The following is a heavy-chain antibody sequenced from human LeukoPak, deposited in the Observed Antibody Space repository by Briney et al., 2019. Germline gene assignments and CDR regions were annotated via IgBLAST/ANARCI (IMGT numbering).Heavy chain of an antibody. V-gene: IGHV1-69*04. J-gene: IGHJ4*02. CDR3: ARGYVIAAAGTWFDY. Sequence: LRASVKVSCKASGGTFSSYAISWVRQAPGQGLEWMGRIIPILGIANYAQKFQGRVTITADKSTSTAYMELSSLRSEDTAVYYCARGYVIAAAGTWFDYWGQGTLVTVSS. D-gene: IGHD6-13*01. CDR2: IIPILGIA. CDR1: GGTFSSYA.